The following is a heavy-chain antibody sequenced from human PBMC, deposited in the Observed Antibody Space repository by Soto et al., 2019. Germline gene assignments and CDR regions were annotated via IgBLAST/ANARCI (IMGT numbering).Heavy chain of an antibody. CDR1: GGSISSGDYY. D-gene: IGHD3-22*01. Sequence: VQLQESGPGLVKPSQTLSLTCTVSGGSISSGDYYWSWIRQPPGKGLEWIGRIKSKTDGGTTDYAEPVKGRFAISRDDSKNTLYLQMNSLKTEDTAVYYCTTATYYYDSSGYYNWGQGTLVTVSS. V-gene: IGHV3-15*01. CDR2: IKSKTDGGTT. CDR3: TTATYYYDSSGYYN. J-gene: IGHJ4*02.